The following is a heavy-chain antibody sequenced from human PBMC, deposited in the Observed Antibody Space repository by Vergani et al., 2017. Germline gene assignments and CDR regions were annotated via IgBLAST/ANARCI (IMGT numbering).Heavy chain of an antibody. CDR2: VSGSSATP. Sequence: EVQLLESGGGLVQPGGSLRLSCEASGFSFPGYAMSWVRQAPGKGLEWVSSVSGSSATPYYADSVKGRFIISRDNAKNSLYLQMNSLRAEDTAVYYCARDLSRGYSYGYFGYWGQGTLVTVSS. J-gene: IGHJ4*02. V-gene: IGHV3-23*01. D-gene: IGHD5-18*01. CDR1: GFSFPGYA. CDR3: ARDLSRGYSYGYFGY.